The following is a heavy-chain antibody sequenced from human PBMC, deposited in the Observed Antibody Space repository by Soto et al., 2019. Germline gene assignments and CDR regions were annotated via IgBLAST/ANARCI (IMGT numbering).Heavy chain of an antibody. CDR1: GYTFTSYD. V-gene: IGHV1-8*01. D-gene: IGHD2-15*01. Sequence: QVQLVQSGAEVKKPGASVKVSCKASGYTFTSYDINWVRQATGQGLEWMGWMNPNSGNTGYAQKFQGRVTMTRNTSISTAYRELSSLRSEDTAVYYCARGGYCSGGSCYSDYYYYYMDVWGKGTTVTVSS. CDR2: MNPNSGNT. J-gene: IGHJ6*03. CDR3: ARGGYCSGGSCYSDYYYYYMDV.